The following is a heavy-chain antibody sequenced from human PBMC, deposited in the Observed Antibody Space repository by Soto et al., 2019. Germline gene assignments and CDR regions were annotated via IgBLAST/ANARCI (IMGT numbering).Heavy chain of an antibody. Sequence: QVQLQESGPGLVKPSETLSLTCTVSGGSISSYYWSWIRQPPGKGLEWIGYIYYSGSTNYNPSLKSRVTITVDTSKNQSSLKLSSVTAADTAVYYCARVSLGWFGDNWFDPWGQGTLVTVSS. CDR2: IYYSGST. CDR3: ARVSLGWFGDNWFDP. V-gene: IGHV4-59*01. D-gene: IGHD3-10*01. CDR1: GGSISSYY. J-gene: IGHJ5*02.